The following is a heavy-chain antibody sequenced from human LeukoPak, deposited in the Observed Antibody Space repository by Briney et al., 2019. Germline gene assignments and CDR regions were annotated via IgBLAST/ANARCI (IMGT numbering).Heavy chain of an antibody. Sequence: GRSLRLSCAASGFTFSSYGMHWVRQAPGKGLEWVAVISYDGSNKYYADSVKGRFTISRDNSKNTLYLQMNSLRAEDTAVYYCAKDHGVLAASPSPIDYWGQGTLVTVSS. D-gene: IGHD2-15*01. V-gene: IGHV3-30*18. J-gene: IGHJ4*02. CDR2: ISYDGSNK. CDR1: GFTFSSYG. CDR3: AKDHGVLAASPSPIDY.